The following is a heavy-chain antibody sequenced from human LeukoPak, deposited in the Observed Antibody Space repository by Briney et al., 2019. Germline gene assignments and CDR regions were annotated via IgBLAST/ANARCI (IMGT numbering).Heavy chain of an antibody. J-gene: IGHJ6*03. CDR2: IYSGGST. CDR3: ARDGDYVTRSDGYYYMDV. Sequence: PGGSLRLSCAASGFTVSSNYMSWVRQAPGKGLEWVSVIYSGGSTYYADSVKGRFTISRDNSKNTLYLQMNSLRAEDTAVYYCARDGDYVTRSDGYYYMDVWGKGTTVTISS. CDR1: GFTVSSNY. D-gene: IGHD2-21*02. V-gene: IGHV3-66*01.